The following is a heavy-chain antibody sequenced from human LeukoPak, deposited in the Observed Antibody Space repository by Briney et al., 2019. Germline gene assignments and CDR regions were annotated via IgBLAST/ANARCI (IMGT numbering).Heavy chain of an antibody. D-gene: IGHD4-17*01. V-gene: IGHV3-30*18. J-gene: IGHJ2*01. Sequence: PGRSLRLSCAASGFTFSSYGMHWVRRAPGKGLEWVAVISYDGSNKYYADSVKGRFTISRDNSKNTLYLQMNSLRAEDTAVYYCAKGRRGYGDSPNWYFDLWGRGTLVTVSS. CDR2: ISYDGSNK. CDR3: AKGRRGYGDSPNWYFDL. CDR1: GFTFSSYG.